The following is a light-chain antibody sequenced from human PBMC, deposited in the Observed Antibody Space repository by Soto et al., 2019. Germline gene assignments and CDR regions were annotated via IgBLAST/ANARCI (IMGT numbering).Light chain of an antibody. J-gene: IGLJ1*01. CDR3: STYTSTLTV. CDR2: DVS. V-gene: IGLV2-14*01. Sequence: QSALTQPASVSGSPGQSITISCTGTSSDVGGYNYVSWYQQHPGKAPKLMIYDVSNRPSGVSNRFSGSKSGNTASLTISGLQSDFVATDYCSTYTSTLTVSGTGT. CDR1: SSDVGGYNY.